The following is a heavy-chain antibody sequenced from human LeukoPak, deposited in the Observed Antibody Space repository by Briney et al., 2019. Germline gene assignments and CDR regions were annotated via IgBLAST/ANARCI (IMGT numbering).Heavy chain of an antibody. V-gene: IGHV1-2*06. CDR1: GYTFTSYD. CDR3: ARGRGGTLNDY. J-gene: IGHJ4*02. D-gene: IGHD1-1*01. CDR2: INPNSGGT. Sequence: GASVKVSCKASGYTFTSYDINWVRQAPGQGLEWMGRINPNSGGTNYAQKFQGRVTMTRDTSISTAYMELSRLKSDDTAVYYCARGRGGTLNDYWGQGTLVTVSS.